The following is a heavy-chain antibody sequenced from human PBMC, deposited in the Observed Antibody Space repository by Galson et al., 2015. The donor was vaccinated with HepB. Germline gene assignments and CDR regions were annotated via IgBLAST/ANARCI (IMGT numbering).Heavy chain of an antibody. J-gene: IGHJ6*03. V-gene: IGHV4-59*01. Sequence: TLSLTCTVSGGSINYYYWRWIRQSPGRGLEWIGYISDSGNTNYHPSLKSRVTISLDTSKNQFSLRLNSVTAADTAVYYCARQSREYSSGWYLGSFNYMDVWGKGSTVTVSS. CDR2: ISDSGNT. D-gene: IGHD6-19*01. CDR1: GGSINYYY. CDR3: ARQSREYSSGWYLGSFNYMDV.